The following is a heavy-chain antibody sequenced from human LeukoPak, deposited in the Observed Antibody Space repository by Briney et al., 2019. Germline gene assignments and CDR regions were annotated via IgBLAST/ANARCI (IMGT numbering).Heavy chain of an antibody. V-gene: IGHV4-59*01. J-gene: IGHJ6*02. D-gene: IGHD3-3*01. CDR3: ARAFSRFAGMDV. CDR1: GGSISSYY. Sequence: PSETLSLTCTVSGGSISSYYWSWIRQPPGKGPEWIGYIYYSGSTNYNPSLKSRVTISVDTSKNQFSLKLSSVTAADTAVYYCARAFSRFAGMDVWGQGTTVTVSS. CDR2: IYYSGST.